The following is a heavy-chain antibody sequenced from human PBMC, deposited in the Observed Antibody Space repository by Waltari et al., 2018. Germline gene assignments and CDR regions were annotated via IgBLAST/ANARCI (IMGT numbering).Heavy chain of an antibody. V-gene: IGHV4-59*01. Sequence: QVQLQESGPGLVKPSETLSLTCTVSGGAISSYYWSWIRQPPGKGREWIGYINYSGSTNSSPSLKGRVTISADTSKNQFSLKRSSVTAADTAVYYCAGLRGSYQGGAFDYWGQGTLVTVSS. D-gene: IGHD1-26*01. CDR1: GGAISSYY. J-gene: IGHJ4*02. CDR3: AGLRGSYQGGAFDY. CDR2: INYSGST.